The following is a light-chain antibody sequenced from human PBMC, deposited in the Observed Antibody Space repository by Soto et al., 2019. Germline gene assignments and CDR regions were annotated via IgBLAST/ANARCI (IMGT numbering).Light chain of an antibody. CDR3: QSYDSSLFVV. V-gene: IGLV1-40*01. J-gene: IGLJ2*01. CDR2: GNH. Sequence: QSVLTQPPSVSGAPGQSVTISCTGSSSNIGAGFDVHWYQQLPGTAPKFLIYGNHNRPSGVPDRFSGSKSGTSASLVITGLLGEDEGDYYCQSYDSSLFVVFGGGTQLNVL. CDR1: SSNIGAGFD.